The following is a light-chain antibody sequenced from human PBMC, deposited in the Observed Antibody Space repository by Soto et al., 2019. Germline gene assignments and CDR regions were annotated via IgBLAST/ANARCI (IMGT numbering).Light chain of an antibody. CDR3: QQSYSTLYT. V-gene: IGKV1-39*01. J-gene: IGKJ2*01. Sequence: DIQMTQSPSSLSASVGDRVTITCRASQSISSYLNWYQQKPGKAPKLLIYAASSLQSGVPSRFSGSAYGTDFTLTISSLQPEDFATYYCQQSYSTLYTFGQGTKLEIK. CDR1: QSISSY. CDR2: AAS.